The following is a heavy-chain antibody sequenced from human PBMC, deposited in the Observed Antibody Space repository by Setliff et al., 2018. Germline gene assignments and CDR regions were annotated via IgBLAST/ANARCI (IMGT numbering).Heavy chain of an antibody. CDR2: IYASGST. CDR3: ARAISGWYSAHYYYMDV. CDR1: GGSISSGSDY. J-gene: IGHJ6*03. D-gene: IGHD6-19*01. V-gene: IGHV4-61*09. Sequence: KPSETLSLTCSVSGGSISSGSDYWTWIRQPAGKALEWIGHIYASGSTKYNSSLGSRVTISEDTSRNQFSLKLSSVTAADTAVYFCARAISGWYSAHYYYMDVWGKGTAVTVSS.